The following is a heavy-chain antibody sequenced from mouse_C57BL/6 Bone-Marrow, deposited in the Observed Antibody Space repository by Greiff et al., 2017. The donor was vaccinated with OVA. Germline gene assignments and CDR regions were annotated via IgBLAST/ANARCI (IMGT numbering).Heavy chain of an antibody. CDR3: AKEAYRFDAWFAY. D-gene: IGHD5-1*01. CDR2: IYPRDGST. Sequence: QVQLKESGPELVKPGASVKLSCKASGYTFTSYDINWVKQRPGQGLEWIGWIYPRDGSTKYNEKFKGKATLTVDTSSSTAYMELHSLTSEDSAVYFCAKEAYRFDAWFAYWGQGTLVTVSA. J-gene: IGHJ3*01. CDR1: GYTFTSYD. V-gene: IGHV1-85*01.